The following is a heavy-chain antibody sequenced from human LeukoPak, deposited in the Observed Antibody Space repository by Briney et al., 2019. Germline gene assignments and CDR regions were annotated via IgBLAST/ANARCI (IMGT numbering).Heavy chain of an antibody. V-gene: IGHV3-48*03. CDR3: ARDGSGSIGYYFDY. Sequence: SGGSLRLSCAASGFTFSSYEMNWVRQAPGKGLEWVSYISNLGSTIYYADSAKGRFTISRDNAKNSLYLQINSLRAEDTAIYYCARDGSGSIGYYFDYWGQGTLVTVSS. J-gene: IGHJ4*02. CDR1: GFTFSSYE. CDR2: ISNLGSTI. D-gene: IGHD3-22*01.